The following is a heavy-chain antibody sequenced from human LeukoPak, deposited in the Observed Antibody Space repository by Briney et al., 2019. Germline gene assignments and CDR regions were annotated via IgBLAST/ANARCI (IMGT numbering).Heavy chain of an antibody. Sequence: PGGSLRLSCAASGFTFSSYWMSWVRQAPGKGLEWVAYMNQDGAKKSYVDSVKGRFTISRDNAKSSLFLQMNSLRAEDTAVYYCARGTNNDYWGQGTLVTVSS. J-gene: IGHJ4*02. V-gene: IGHV3-7*01. CDR3: ARGTNNDY. CDR2: MNQDGAKK. CDR1: GFTFSSYW.